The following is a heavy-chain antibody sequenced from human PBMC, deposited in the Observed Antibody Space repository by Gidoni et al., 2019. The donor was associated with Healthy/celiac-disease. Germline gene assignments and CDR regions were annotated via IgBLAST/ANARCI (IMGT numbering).Heavy chain of an antibody. CDR3: ARDGAQRGDPRGFRYYGMDV. V-gene: IGHV4-31*03. Sequence: QVQLQESGPGLVKPSQTLSLTCTVSGGSISSAGYYWSWIRQHPGKGLEWIGYIYYSGSTYYNPSLKSRVTISVDTSKNQFSLKLSSVTAADTAVYYCARDGAQRGDPRGFRYYGMDVWGQGTTVTVSS. CDR2: IYYSGST. CDR1: GGSISSAGYY. D-gene: IGHD1-26*01. J-gene: IGHJ6*02.